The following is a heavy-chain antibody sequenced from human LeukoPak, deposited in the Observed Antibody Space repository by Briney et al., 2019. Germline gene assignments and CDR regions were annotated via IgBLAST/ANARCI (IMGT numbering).Heavy chain of an antibody. D-gene: IGHD3-22*01. CDR1: GFTFSDYY. CDR3: ARDHYYDSSGYYLFY. Sequence: PGGSLRLSCAASGFTFSDYYMSWIRQAPGKGLEWVSYISSSGSTIYYADSAKGRFTISRDNAKNSLYLQMNSLRAEDTAVYYCARDHYYDSSGYYLFYWGQGTLVTVSS. CDR2: ISSSGSTI. J-gene: IGHJ4*02. V-gene: IGHV3-11*04.